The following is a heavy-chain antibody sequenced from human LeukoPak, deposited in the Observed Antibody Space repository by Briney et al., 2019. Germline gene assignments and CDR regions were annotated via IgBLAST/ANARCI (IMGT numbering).Heavy chain of an antibody. CDR3: AKEVVGASGTKIGYFQH. CDR1: GFTFRSSA. CDR2: ISGSGGST. Sequence: GGSLRLSCAASGFTFRSSAMSWVRQAPGKGLEWVSAISGSGGSTYYADSVKGRLTISRDNSKNTLYLQMNSLRAEDTAVYYCAKEVVGASGTKIGYFQHWGQGTLVIVSS. J-gene: IGHJ1*01. V-gene: IGHV3-23*01. D-gene: IGHD3-3*01.